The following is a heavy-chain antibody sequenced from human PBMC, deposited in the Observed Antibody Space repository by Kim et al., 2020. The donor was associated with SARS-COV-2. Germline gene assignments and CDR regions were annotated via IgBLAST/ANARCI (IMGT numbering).Heavy chain of an antibody. CDR3: ATLDSSGYYKEYYFDY. D-gene: IGHD3-22*01. V-gene: IGHV1-24*01. CDR1: GYTLTELS. Sequence: ASVKVSCKASGYTLTELSMHWVRQAPGKGLEWMGGFYPEDGETIYAQKFQGRVTMTEDTSTDTAYMELSSLRSEDTAVYYCATLDSSGYYKEYYFDYWGQGTLVTVSS. J-gene: IGHJ4*02. CDR2: FYPEDGET.